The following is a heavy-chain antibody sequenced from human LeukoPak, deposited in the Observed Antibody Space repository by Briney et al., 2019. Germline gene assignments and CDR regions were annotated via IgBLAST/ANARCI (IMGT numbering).Heavy chain of an antibody. D-gene: IGHD3-22*01. Sequence: GGSLRLSCAASGFTFSSYEMNWVRQAPGKGLEWVSSISSSSSYIYYADSVKGRFTISRDNAKNSLYLQMNSLRAEDTAVYYCARDLYYYDSSGYCWGQGTLVTVSS. CDR1: GFTFSSYE. J-gene: IGHJ4*02. V-gene: IGHV3-21*01. CDR3: ARDLYYYDSSGYC. CDR2: ISSSSSYI.